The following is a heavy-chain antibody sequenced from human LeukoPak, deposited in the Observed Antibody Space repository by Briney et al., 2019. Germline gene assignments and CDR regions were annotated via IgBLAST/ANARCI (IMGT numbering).Heavy chain of an antibody. CDR3: ARGIVSRSGFDY. CDR1: GGSFSGYY. Sequence: PSETLSLTCAVYGGSFSGYYWSWIRQPPGKGLEWIGEINHSGSTNYNPSLKSRVTISVDTSKNQFSLKLSSVTAADTAVYYCARGIVSRSGFDYWGQGTPVTVSS. CDR2: INHSGST. D-gene: IGHD3-10*01. J-gene: IGHJ4*02. V-gene: IGHV4-34*01.